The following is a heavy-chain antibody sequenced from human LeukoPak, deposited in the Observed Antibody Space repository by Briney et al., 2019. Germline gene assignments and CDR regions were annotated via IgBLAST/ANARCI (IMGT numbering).Heavy chain of an antibody. V-gene: IGHV3-30-3*01. D-gene: IGHD1-26*01. CDR3: ARGLLGATTSYFDS. Sequence: PGRSLRLSCAASGFTFSSNAMHWVRQAPGKGLEWVAVITYDGSNKYYADSVKGRFTISRDNSKNTLYLQMNSLRPEDTAVYYCARGLLGATTSYFDSWGQGTLVTVSS. CDR2: ITYDGSNK. J-gene: IGHJ4*02. CDR1: GFTFSSNA.